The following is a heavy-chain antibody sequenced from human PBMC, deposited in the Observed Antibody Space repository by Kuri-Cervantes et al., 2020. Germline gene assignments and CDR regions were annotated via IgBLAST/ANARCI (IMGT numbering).Heavy chain of an antibody. D-gene: IGHD3-22*01. CDR2: IAWNSGSI. Sequence: SLKISCAASGLTFDDYAMHWVRQAPGKGLEWVSGIAWNSGSIAYADSVKGRFTISRDNAKNSLYLQMDSLRAEETALYYCAKPEGVVGYYGLVDFQHWGQGTLVTVSS. CDR1: GLTFDDYA. V-gene: IGHV3-9*01. CDR3: AKPEGVVGYYGLVDFQH. J-gene: IGHJ1*01.